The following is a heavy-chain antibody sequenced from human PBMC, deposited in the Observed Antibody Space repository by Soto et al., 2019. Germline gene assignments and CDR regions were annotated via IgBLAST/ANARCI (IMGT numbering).Heavy chain of an antibody. J-gene: IGHJ3*01. V-gene: IGHV3-48*02. CDR3: VRDRMWEQWLGPHDSFEV. D-gene: IGHD6-19*01. CDR1: GFTFSPYS. Sequence: EEQLVESGGGLVQPGGSLRLSCAASGFTFSPYSLSWVRQAPGKGLEWVSYIDSSSGSIYYAYSVKGRFTISRDNAKKSLWLQMNRLRDEDTAMYYCVRDRMWEQWLGPHDSFEVWGQGTMVTVSS. CDR2: IDSSSGSI.